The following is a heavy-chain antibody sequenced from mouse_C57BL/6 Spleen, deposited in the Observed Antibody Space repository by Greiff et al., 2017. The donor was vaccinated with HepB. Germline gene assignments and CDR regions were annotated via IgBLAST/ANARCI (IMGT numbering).Heavy chain of an antibody. J-gene: IGHJ2*01. V-gene: IGHV1-53*01. CDR2: INPSNGGT. CDR1: GYTFTSYW. D-gene: IGHD2-3*01. CDR3: ARGLGRWLSPRGY. Sequence: QVQLQQSGTELVKPGASVKLSCKASGYTFTSYWMHWVKQRPGQGLEWIGNINPSNGGTNYNEKFKGKATFTADTSSNTAYMQLSSLTTEDSAIYYCARGLGRWLSPRGYWGQGTTLTVSS.